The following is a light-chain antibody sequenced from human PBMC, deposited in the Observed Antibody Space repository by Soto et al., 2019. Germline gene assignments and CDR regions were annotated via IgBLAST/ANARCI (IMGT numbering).Light chain of an antibody. CDR2: DAS. J-gene: IGKJ5*01. Sequence: EVVFTQSPATLSLSPVERATLSCRASQSVSSYLAWYQQKPGQAPRLLIYDASNRATGIPARFSGSGSGTGFTLTTSSLEPEDFAVYYCQKRSNWRINFGQGTRLEIK. CDR1: QSVSSY. V-gene: IGKV3-11*01. CDR3: QKRSNWRIN.